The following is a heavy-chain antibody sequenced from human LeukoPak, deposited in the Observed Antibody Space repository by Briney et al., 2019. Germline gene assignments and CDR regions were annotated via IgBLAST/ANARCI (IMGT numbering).Heavy chain of an antibody. D-gene: IGHD1-26*01. CDR3: ARRIVGGHLGDY. J-gene: IGHJ4*02. CDR2: IGAKNGNT. Sequence: ASVRVSCKASGYTFNKYGMSWVRQVPGQGLEWMGWIGAKNGNTDYAQKLQGRVTMTVDTSTSTAYMELRSLRSDDTAVYYCARRIVGGHLGDYWGQGTLVTVSS. V-gene: IGHV1-18*01. CDR1: GYTFNKYG.